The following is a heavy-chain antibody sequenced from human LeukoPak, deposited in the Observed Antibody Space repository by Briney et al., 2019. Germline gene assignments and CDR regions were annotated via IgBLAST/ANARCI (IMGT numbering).Heavy chain of an antibody. CDR2: IHYSGST. V-gene: IGHV4-61*08. CDR3: ARDGVAGGFDY. Sequence: SETLSLTCAVSGGSISSGGYSWSWIRHPPGKGLEWIGYIHYSGSTNHNSSLKSRVTLSVDTSRNQYSLRLSSVTAADTAVYYCARDGVAGGFDYWGQGTLVTVSS. J-gene: IGHJ4*02. D-gene: IGHD6-19*01. CDR1: GGSISSGGYS.